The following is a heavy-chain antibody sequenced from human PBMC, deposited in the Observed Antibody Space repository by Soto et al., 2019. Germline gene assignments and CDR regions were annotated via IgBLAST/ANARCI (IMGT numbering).Heavy chain of an antibody. V-gene: IGHV4-59*04. CDR1: GDSISSYY. CDR2: IYHSGST. D-gene: IGHD6-6*01. Sequence: KLSETLSLTCTVSGDSISSYYWSWIRQPPGKGLEWIGSIYHSGSTYYNPSLKSRVTISVDRSKNQFSLKLSSVTAADTAVYYCAGGIAARPLGYWGQGTLVTVSS. CDR3: AGGIAARPLGY. J-gene: IGHJ4*02.